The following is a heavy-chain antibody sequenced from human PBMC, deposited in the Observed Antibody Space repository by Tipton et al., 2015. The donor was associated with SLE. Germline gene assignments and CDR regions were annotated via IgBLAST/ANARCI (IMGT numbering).Heavy chain of an antibody. J-gene: IGHJ3*02. CDR3: AREGYSSSWYSAFDI. CDR2: INSDGSST. CDR1: GFTFSSYW. Sequence: GSLRLSCAASGFTFSSYWMHWVRQAPGKGLVWVSRINSDGSSTSYADSVKGRFTISRDNAKNTLYLQMNSLRAKDTAVYYCAREGYSSSWYSAFDIWGQGTMVTVSS. D-gene: IGHD6-13*01. V-gene: IGHV3-74*01.